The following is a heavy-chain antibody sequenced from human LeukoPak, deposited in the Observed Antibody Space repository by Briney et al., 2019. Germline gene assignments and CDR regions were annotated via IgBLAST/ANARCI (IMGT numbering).Heavy chain of an antibody. CDR1: GDSISSTDYY. CDR2: INYRGGT. V-gene: IGHV4-39*01. Sequence: PSETLSLTCTVSGDSISSTDYYWDWIRQPPGKALERIGDINYRGGTYYKSSLKSRVTMSLDTSKNQLYLRLNSVTAADTGVYYCARHIRANNWFDPWGKGTLVTVSS. J-gene: IGHJ5*02. D-gene: IGHD1-14*01. CDR3: ARHIRANNWFDP.